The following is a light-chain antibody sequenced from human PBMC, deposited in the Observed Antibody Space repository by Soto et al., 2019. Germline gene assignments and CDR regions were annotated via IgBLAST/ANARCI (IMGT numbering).Light chain of an antibody. CDR3: YSYTASDIWV. CDR1: NSDVGRYNF. V-gene: IGLV2-11*01. CDR2: AVS. Sequence: QSVLTQPRSVSGSPGQSVTISCTGPNSDVGRYNFVSWYQQLPGKAPKLLISAVSQRPSGVPDRFSGSKSGNTASLTISGLQADDEADYFCYSYTASDIWVFGGGTKVTVL. J-gene: IGLJ3*02.